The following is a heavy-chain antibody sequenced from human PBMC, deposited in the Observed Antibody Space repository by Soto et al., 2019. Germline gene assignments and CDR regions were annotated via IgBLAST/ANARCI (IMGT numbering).Heavy chain of an antibody. CDR2: IYWNDDK. CDR3: ANRRFSLLQLVPFDY. CDR1: GFSLSTSGVG. D-gene: IGHD6-13*01. Sequence: QITLKESGPTLVKPTQTLTLTCTFSGFSLSTSGVGVGWIRQPPGKALEWLALIYWNDDKRYSPSLKSRLTITKDTSKNQVVLTMTNMDPVDTATYYCANRRFSLLQLVPFDYWGQGTLVTVSS. J-gene: IGHJ4*02. V-gene: IGHV2-5*01.